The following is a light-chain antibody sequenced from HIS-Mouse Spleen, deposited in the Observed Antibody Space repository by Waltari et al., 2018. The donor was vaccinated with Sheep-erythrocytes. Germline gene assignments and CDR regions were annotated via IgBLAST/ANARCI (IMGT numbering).Light chain of an antibody. J-gene: IGLJ3*02. CDR1: SRDVGGNKL. CDR2: EGS. Sequence: QSALTQPASVSGSPGQSITISCTGTSRDVGGNKLVSWYQQHPGKAPKLMIYEGSKRPSGVSNRFSGSKSGNTASLTISGLQAEDEADYYCCSYAGSSTPWVFGGGTKLTVL. CDR3: CSYAGSSTPWV. V-gene: IGLV2-23*01.